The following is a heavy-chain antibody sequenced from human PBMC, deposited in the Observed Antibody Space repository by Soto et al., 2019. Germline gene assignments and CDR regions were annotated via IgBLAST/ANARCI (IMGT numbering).Heavy chain of an antibody. CDR2: IYYSGST. Sequence: PSETLSLTCTVSGGSISSGDYYWSWIRQPPGKGLEWIGYIYYSGSTYYNPSLKSRVTISVDTSKNQFSLKLSSVTAADTAVYYCARDLPFGVVIAWGQGTLVTVSS. CDR1: GGSISSGDYY. J-gene: IGHJ5*02. V-gene: IGHV4-30-4*01. D-gene: IGHD3-3*01. CDR3: ARDLPFGVVIA.